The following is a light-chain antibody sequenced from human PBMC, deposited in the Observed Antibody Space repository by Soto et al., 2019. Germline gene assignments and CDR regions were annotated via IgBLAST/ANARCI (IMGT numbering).Light chain of an antibody. Sequence: QPVLTQPPSVSGAPGQRVTISCTGSSSNIGAGYDVHWYQQLPGTAPKPLIFGNTNRPSGVPDRFSGSKSGTSASLAITGLQAEDEADYYCQSYDTSLSSMVFGGGTKLTVL. J-gene: IGLJ2*01. CDR2: GNT. CDR3: QSYDTSLSSMV. V-gene: IGLV1-40*01. CDR1: SSNIGAGYD.